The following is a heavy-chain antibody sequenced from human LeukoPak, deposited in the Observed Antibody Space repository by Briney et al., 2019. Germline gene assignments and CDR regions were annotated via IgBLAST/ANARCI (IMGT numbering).Heavy chain of an antibody. J-gene: IGHJ4*02. V-gene: IGHV5-51*01. CDR3: TRRGVTYSNSSGRSRYYFDY. CDR1: GYTFSTYW. CDR2: IYPGDSDR. Sequence: GESLKISCKGSGYTFSTYWIGWVRQMPGKGLEWMGIIYPGDSDRRYSPSFQGQVTMSADKSISTAYLQWSSLKASDTAMYFCTRRGVTYSNSSGRSRYYFDYWGQGTLVTVSS. D-gene: IGHD6-6*01.